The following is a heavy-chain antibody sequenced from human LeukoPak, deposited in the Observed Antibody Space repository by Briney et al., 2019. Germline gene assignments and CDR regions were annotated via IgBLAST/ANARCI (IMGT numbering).Heavy chain of an antibody. Sequence: GGSLRLSCAASGFTFSSYAMHWVRQAPGKGLEGVAVISYDGSNKYYADSVKGRFTISRDNSKNTLYLQMNSLRAEDTAVYYCAREGIPWDSSSWYDPWGQGTLVTVSS. CDR3: AREGIPWDSSSWYDP. D-gene: IGHD6-13*01. CDR2: ISYDGSNK. V-gene: IGHV3-30*04. CDR1: GFTFSSYA. J-gene: IGHJ5*02.